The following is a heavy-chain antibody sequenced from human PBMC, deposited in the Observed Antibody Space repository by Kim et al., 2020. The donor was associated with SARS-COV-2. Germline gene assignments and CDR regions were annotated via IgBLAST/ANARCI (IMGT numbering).Heavy chain of an antibody. CDR3: TTPPGLWFA. CDR2: IKSKADGGTT. CDR1: GFTFSKAW. Sequence: GGSLRLSCAASGFTFSKAWMTWVRQAPGKALEWVGRIKSKADGGTTDYAAPVKGRFTISRDDSKNTLYLQMNSLKTEDTADYYCTTPPGLWFACGQGSLVTVSS. D-gene: IGHD3-10*01. V-gene: IGHV3-15*01. J-gene: IGHJ5*02.